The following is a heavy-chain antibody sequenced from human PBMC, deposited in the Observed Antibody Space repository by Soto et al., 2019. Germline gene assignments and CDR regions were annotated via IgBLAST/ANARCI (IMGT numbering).Heavy chain of an antibody. CDR3: ARRSGGGSWYDYYYGMDV. V-gene: IGHV4-31*03. Sequence: SETLSLTCTVSGGSISSGGYYWSWIRQHPGKGLEWIGYIYYSGSTYYNPSLKSRVTISVDTSKNQFSLKLSSVTAADTAVYYCARRSGGGSWYDYYYGMDVWGQGTTVTVSS. D-gene: IGHD6-13*01. CDR1: GGSISSGGYY. CDR2: IYYSGST. J-gene: IGHJ6*02.